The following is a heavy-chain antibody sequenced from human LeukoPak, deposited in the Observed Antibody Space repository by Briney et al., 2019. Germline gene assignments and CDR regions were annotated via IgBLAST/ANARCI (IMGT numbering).Heavy chain of an antibody. CDR2: ISSSSSYI. Sequence: PGGSLRLSCAASGFTFSSYSMNWVRQAPGKGLEWVSSISSSSSYIYYAVSVKGRFTISRDNAKNSLYLQMNSLRAEDTAVYYCAREGEWSVGVSAPDYWGQGTLVTVSS. V-gene: IGHV3-21*01. CDR3: AREGEWSVGVSAPDY. J-gene: IGHJ4*02. D-gene: IGHD3-3*01. CDR1: GFTFSSYS.